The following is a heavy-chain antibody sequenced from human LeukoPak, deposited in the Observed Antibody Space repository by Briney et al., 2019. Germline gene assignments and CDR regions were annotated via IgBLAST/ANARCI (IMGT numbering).Heavy chain of an antibody. CDR3: ARISVLWYFYAMDV. CDR2: IYSGGST. V-gene: IGHV3-66*01. Sequence: GGSLRLSCAASGFTVSSNYMSWVRQAPGKGLEWVSVIYSGGSTNYADSVKGRFTISRDNSKNTLYLQMNSLRAEDAAVYYCARISVLWYFYAMDVWGQGTTVTVSS. CDR1: GFTVSSNY. J-gene: IGHJ6*02. D-gene: IGHD3-10*01.